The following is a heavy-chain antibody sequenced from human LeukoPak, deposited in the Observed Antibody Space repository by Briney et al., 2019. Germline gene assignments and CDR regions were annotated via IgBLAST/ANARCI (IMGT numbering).Heavy chain of an antibody. D-gene: IGHD3-10*01. J-gene: IGHJ4*02. V-gene: IGHV1-2*02. Sequence: ASVKVSCKASGYTFTGYYMHWVRQAPGQGLEWMGWINPNSGGTNYAQKFQGRVTMTRDTSISTAYMELSRLRSDDTAVYYCARDLDGVLWFGRSGRGFDYWGQGTLVTVSS. CDR3: ARDLDGVLWFGRSGRGFDY. CDR1: GYTFTGYY. CDR2: INPNSGGT.